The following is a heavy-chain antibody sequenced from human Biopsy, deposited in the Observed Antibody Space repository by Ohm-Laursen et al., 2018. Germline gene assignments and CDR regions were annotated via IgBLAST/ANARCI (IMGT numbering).Heavy chain of an antibody. Sequence: SQTLSLTCSVSGGSVSGYYWNWIRLPVGKGLEWIGRLYTSGSTNYNPSLKSRVTISKDTSKNQFSLQVNSVTAADTAVYYCARTPRDSFWSGSYKRGLWFDPWGQGTLVSVSS. CDR2: LYTSGST. D-gene: IGHD3-3*01. V-gene: IGHV4-4*07. CDR3: ARTPRDSFWSGSYKRGLWFDP. CDR1: GGSVSGYY. J-gene: IGHJ5*02.